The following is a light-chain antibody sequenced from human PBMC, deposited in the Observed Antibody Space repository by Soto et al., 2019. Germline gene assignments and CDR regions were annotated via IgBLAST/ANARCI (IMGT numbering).Light chain of an antibody. V-gene: IGLV2-14*03. J-gene: IGLJ2*01. CDR3: SSYTSSSTLVL. CDR2: EVS. CDR1: SSDVGGFDY. Sequence: QSALTQPASVSGSPGQSITISCTGTSSDVGGFDYVSWYQQHPGKAPKLIIYEVSNRPSGVSNRFSGSKSGNTASLTISGLQAEDEADYSCSSYTSSSTLVLFGGGTQLIVL.